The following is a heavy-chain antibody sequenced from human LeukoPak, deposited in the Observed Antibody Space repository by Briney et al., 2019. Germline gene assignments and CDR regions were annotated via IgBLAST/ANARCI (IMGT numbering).Heavy chain of an antibody. CDR3: AKALTTFVSRSLDY. CDR1: GFTFSNYG. CDR2: ISHDGSNK. D-gene: IGHD4-17*01. J-gene: IGHJ4*02. V-gene: IGHV3-30*18. Sequence: AGGSLRLSCAASGFTFSNYGMHWVRQAPGKGLEWVAVISHDGSNKFYADSVQGRFTVSRDNSKNTLDLQMNSLRAEDTAVYNCAKALTTFVSRSLDYWGQGTLVTVSS.